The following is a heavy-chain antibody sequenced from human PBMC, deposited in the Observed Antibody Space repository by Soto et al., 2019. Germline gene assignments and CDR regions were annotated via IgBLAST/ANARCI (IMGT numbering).Heavy chain of an antibody. D-gene: IGHD3-16*01. CDR2: ISSSSNYI. Sequence: PGGSPILSCAASGLPFGNYIINLVRPAPGKGLEWVSSISSSSNYIYYADSVKGRFTISRDNAKNSLYLQMNSLRADDTAVYYCAREGDSARLDDWGQGTLVTVS. J-gene: IGHJ4*02. CDR3: AREGDSARLDD. CDR1: GLPFGNYI. V-gene: IGHV3-21*01.